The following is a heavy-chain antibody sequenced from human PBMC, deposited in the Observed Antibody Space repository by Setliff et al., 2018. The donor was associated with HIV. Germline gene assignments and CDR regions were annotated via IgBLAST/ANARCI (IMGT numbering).Heavy chain of an antibody. D-gene: IGHD5-18*01. V-gene: IGHV4-61*05. J-gene: IGHJ6*02. Sequence: SETLSLTCTVSGGSISSSSYYWGWIRQPPGKGLEWIGYIYYSGSTNYNPSLKSRVTISVDTSKNQFSLKLSSGTAADMGVYYCAREKRQIWSTDYYYHYGLDVWGQGITVTVSS. CDR2: IYYSGST. CDR1: GGSISSSSYY. CDR3: AREKRQIWSTDYYYHYGLDV.